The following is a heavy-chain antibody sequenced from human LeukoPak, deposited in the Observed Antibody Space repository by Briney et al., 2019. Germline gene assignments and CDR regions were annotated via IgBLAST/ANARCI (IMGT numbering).Heavy chain of an antibody. CDR3: AKDFRTNVLRYFDWAQSTDY. CDR1: GFIFSSYG. V-gene: IGHV3-30*18. D-gene: IGHD3-9*01. Sequence: GGSLRLSCAASGFIFSSYGMHWVRQAPGKGLEWVAVISYDGSDKYYADSVKGRFTISRDNSKNTLYLQMNSLRAEDTAVYYCAKDFRTNVLRYFDWAQSTDYWGQGTLVTVSS. J-gene: IGHJ4*02. CDR2: ISYDGSDK.